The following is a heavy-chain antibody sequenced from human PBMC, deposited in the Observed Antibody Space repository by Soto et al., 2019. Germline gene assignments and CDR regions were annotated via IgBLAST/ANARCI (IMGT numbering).Heavy chain of an antibody. CDR2: IYYSGST. J-gene: IGHJ4*02. V-gene: IGHV4-30-4*01. Sequence: QVQLQESGPGLVKPSQTLSLTCTVSGGSISSGDYYWSGIRQPPGKGLEWIGYIYYSGSTYYNPSLKSRVTIAVDPSKSQCTLKLSSVTAADTAVYYCARDPRYYYDSSGYHPFDYWGQGTLVTVSS. CDR3: ARDPRYYYDSSGYHPFDY. D-gene: IGHD3-22*01. CDR1: GGSISSGDYY.